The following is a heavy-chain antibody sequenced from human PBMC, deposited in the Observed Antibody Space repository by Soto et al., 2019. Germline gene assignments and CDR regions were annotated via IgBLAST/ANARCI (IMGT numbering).Heavy chain of an antibody. CDR1: GYTFASYA. J-gene: IGHJ6*02. CDR2: ISAYNGNT. D-gene: IGHD3-22*01. V-gene: IGHV1-18*01. Sequence: ASVKVSCKASGYTFASYAISWMRQASGQGLEWMGWISAYNGNTNYAQKLQGRVTMTTDTSTSTAYMELRNLRSDDTAVYYCAREGYYYDSCGYYYYYGMDVWGQGTTVTVSS. CDR3: AREGYYYDSCGYYYYYGMDV.